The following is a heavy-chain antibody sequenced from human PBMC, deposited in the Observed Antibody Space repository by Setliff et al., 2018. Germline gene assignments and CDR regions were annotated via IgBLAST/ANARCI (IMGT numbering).Heavy chain of an antibody. D-gene: IGHD6-25*01. CDR1: GFTFTNYW. V-gene: IGHV3-7*01. Sequence: GGSLRLSCAASGFTFTNYWINWVRQAPGKGLEWVANIKQDESEKHYVGSVKGRFTISRDNARNTLYLQMNSLRAEDTAVYYCARGNSGGDYWGQGTLFTVSS. CDR3: ARGNSGGDY. J-gene: IGHJ4*02. CDR2: IKQDESEK.